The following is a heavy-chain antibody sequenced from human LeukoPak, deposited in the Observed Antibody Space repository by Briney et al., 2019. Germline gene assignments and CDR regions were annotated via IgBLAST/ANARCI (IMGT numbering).Heavy chain of an antibody. V-gene: IGHV3-23*01. J-gene: IGHJ4*02. CDR1: GFTFSSYA. D-gene: IGHD4/OR15-4a*01. CDR2: ISGSGGST. CDR3: AKRQGNYGASGSVDY. Sequence: GGSLRLSCAASGFTFSSYAMSWVRQAPGRGLEWVSAISGSGGSTYYADSVKGRFTISRDNSKNTLYLQMNSLRAEDTAVYYCAKRQGNYGASGSVDYWGQGTLVTVSS.